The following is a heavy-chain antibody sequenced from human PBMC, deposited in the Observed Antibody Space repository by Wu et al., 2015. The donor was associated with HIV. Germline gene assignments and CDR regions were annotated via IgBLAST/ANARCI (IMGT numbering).Heavy chain of an antibody. D-gene: IGHD3-10*01. V-gene: IGHV1-24*01. CDR3: ATAPRGSDLW. CDR1: GGTFSNYA. CDR2: FDPEDGET. J-gene: IGHJ4*02. Sequence: QVQLVQSGAEVKKPGSSVRVSCKASGGTFSNYAISWVRQAPGQGLEWMGGFDPEDGETIYAQKFQGRVTMTEDTSTDTAYMELSSLRSEDTAVYYCATAPRGSDLWWGQGTLVTVSS.